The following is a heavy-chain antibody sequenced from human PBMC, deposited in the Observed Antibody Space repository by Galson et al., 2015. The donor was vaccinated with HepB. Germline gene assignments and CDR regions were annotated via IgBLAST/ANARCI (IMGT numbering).Heavy chain of an antibody. J-gene: IGHJ4*02. V-gene: IGHV3-33*08. CDR3: ARVGSGSWRH. CDR1: GFTFSSYG. D-gene: IGHD3-10*01. Sequence: LRLSCAASGFTFSSYGMHWVRQAPGKGLEWVAVVSYDGSNKYYADSVKGRFTISRDNAKNSLYLQMNSLRDEDTAVYYCARVGSGSWRHWGQGTLVTVSS. CDR2: VSYDGSNK.